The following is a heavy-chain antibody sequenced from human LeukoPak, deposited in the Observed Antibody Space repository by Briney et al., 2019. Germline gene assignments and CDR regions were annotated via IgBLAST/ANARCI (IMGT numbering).Heavy chain of an antibody. CDR3: ATDRDNSDWQKRLDS. Sequence: PGGSLRLSWAAAGFTFTTYWMNWDRQAPGKGREWVGNINQDASEINYVYSVRGRLTPSRDNAKNSLQLQMNRLSAEYTALYYCATDRDNSDWQKRLDSWGQGTLVTVSS. J-gene: IGHJ4*02. CDR1: GFTFTTYW. D-gene: IGHD2-21*02. V-gene: IGHV3-7*01. CDR2: INQDASEI.